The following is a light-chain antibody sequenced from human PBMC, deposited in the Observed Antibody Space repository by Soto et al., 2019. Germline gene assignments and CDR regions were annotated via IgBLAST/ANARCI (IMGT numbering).Light chain of an antibody. CDR3: KQYNSYPWT. J-gene: IGKJ1*01. CDR1: QSISSW. V-gene: IGKV1-5*01. CDR2: DAS. Sequence: QMNQSPSTLSASVGDRFTITCRASQSISSWLAWYQQKPGKAPKLLIYDASSLESGVPSRFSGSGSGTEFTLTISSLQPDDFATYYCKQYNSYPWTFGQGTRVAIK.